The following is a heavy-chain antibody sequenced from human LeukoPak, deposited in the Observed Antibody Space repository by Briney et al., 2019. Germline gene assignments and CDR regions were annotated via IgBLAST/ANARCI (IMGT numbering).Heavy chain of an antibody. V-gene: IGHV4-34*01. D-gene: IGHD2-15*01. Sequence: GSLRLSCAASGFTFSRYDMSWVRQAPGKGLEWIGEINHSGSTNYNPSLKSRVTISVDTSKNQFSLKLSSVTAADTAVYYCARLMVDPYYFDYWGQGTLVTVSS. CDR3: ARLMVDPYYFDY. CDR2: INHSGST. J-gene: IGHJ4*02. CDR1: GFTFSRYD.